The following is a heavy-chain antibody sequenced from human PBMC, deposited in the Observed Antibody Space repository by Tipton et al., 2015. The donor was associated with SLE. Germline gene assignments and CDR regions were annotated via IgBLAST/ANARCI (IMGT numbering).Heavy chain of an antibody. V-gene: IGHV3-48*03. D-gene: IGHD6-19*01. J-gene: IGHJ4*02. Sequence: SLRLSCAASGFTFRDYIINWVRQAPGKGLEWISYIGNSGTIYYADSVRGRFTISRDNAKNTLYLQMNSLRGEDTAVYYCARVQYTSGSYFFDYWGQGTLVTVSS. CDR2: IGNSGTI. CDR1: GFTFRDYI. CDR3: ARVQYTSGSYFFDY.